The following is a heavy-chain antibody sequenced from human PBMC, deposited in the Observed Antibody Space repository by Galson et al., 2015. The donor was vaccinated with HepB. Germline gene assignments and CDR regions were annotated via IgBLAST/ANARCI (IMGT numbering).Heavy chain of an antibody. D-gene: IGHD6-19*01. CDR2: IIPIFGTA. CDR1: GGTFSSYA. J-gene: IGHJ6*02. CDR3: ARGWPTVAGTVYYGMDV. Sequence: SVKVSCKASGGTFSSYAISWVRQAPGQGLEWMGGIIPIFGTANYAQKFQGRVTITADKSTSTAYMELSSLRSEDTAVYYCARGWPTVAGTVYYGMDVWGQGTTVTVSS. V-gene: IGHV1-69*06.